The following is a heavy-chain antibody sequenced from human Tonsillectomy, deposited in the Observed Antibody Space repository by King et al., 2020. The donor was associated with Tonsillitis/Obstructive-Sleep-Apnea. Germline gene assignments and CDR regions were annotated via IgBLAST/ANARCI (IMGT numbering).Heavy chain of an antibody. J-gene: IGHJ3*01. CDR2: IDWDDDK. D-gene: IGHD5/OR15-5a*01. CDR3: ARFSTLRSRGDAFDF. CDR1: GFSLSTTGMC. Sequence: TLKESGPALVKPTQTLTLTCTFSGFSLSTTGMCVSWIRQPPGKALEWLARIDWDDDKYYNTSLKTRLTISKDTSKNQVVLTVTNMDPVDTATYYCARFSTLRSRGDAFDFWGQGTMVTVSS. V-gene: IGHV2-70*11.